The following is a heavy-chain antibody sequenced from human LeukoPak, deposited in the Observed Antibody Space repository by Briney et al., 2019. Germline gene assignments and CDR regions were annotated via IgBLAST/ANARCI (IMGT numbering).Heavy chain of an antibody. V-gene: IGHV1-8*01. Sequence: ASVKVSCKASGYTFTSYDINWVRQATGQGLEWMGWMNPNSGNTGYAQKFQGRVAMTRNTSISTAYMELSSLRSEDTAVYYCARAPEYSSSWYGPYYYYYMDVWGKGTTVTVSS. CDR1: GYTFTSYD. J-gene: IGHJ6*03. CDR3: ARAPEYSSSWYGPYYYYYMDV. D-gene: IGHD6-13*01. CDR2: MNPNSGNT.